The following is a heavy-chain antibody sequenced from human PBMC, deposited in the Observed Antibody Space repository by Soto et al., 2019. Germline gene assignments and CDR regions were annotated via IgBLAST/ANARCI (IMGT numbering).Heavy chain of an antibody. CDR2: ITGSGGST. CDR1: GFTFSSYA. V-gene: IGHV3-23*01. D-gene: IGHD1-26*01. Sequence: EVQLLESGGGLVQPGGSLRLSCAASGFTFSSYALSWVRQAPGKGLEWVSAITGSGGSTYYADSVKGRFTISRDNSKNTLSLQMNSLRADDTAVYYCAKGLGSGSYAASDSWGQGTLVTVSS. CDR3: AKGLGSGSYAASDS. J-gene: IGHJ5*01.